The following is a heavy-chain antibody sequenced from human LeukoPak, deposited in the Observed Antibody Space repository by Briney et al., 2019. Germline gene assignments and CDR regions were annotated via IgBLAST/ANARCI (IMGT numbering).Heavy chain of an antibody. CDR1: GFTFSSYA. J-gene: IGHJ5*02. CDR3: AKDQIPRIAATTTTIWFDP. V-gene: IGHV3-23*01. D-gene: IGHD6-6*01. Sequence: GGSLRLSCAASGFTFSSYAMSWVRQAPGKGLEWVSAISGSGGSTYYADSVKGRFTISRDNSKNTLYLQMNSLRAEDTAVYYCAKDQIPRIAATTTTIWFDPWGQGTLVTVSS. CDR2: ISGSGGST.